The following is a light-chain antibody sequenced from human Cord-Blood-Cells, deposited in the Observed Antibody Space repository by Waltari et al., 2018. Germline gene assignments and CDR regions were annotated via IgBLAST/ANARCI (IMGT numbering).Light chain of an antibody. V-gene: IGLV2-14*01. J-gene: IGLJ2*01. Sequence: QSALTQPASVSGSPGQSITISCTGTSSDVGGYNYVSWYQQHPGKAPKPMIYDVSKRHSGFSNRFSGSKSGTTASLTISGLQAEDEADYYCSSYTSSSSVVFGGGTKLTVL. CDR3: SSYTSSSSVV. CDR2: DVS. CDR1: SSDVGGYNY.